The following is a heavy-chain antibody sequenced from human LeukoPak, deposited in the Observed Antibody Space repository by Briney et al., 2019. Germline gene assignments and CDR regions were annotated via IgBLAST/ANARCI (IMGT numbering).Heavy chain of an antibody. CDR3: AGYCSSTSCYTPYYYYYMDV. D-gene: IGHD2-2*02. Sequence: PSETLSLTCTVSGGSIRTYYWSWIRQPPGKGLEWIGYIFYSGSTNYNPSLKSRVTISVDTSKNQFSLKLSSVTAADTAVYYCAGYCSSTSCYTPYYYYYMDVWGKGTTVTVSS. CDR2: IFYSGST. V-gene: IGHV4-59*01. CDR1: GGSIRTYY. J-gene: IGHJ6*03.